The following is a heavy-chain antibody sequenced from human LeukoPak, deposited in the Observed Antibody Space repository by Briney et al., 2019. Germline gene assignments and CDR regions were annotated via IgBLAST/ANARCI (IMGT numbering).Heavy chain of an antibody. Sequence: GGSLRLSCAASGFTFSTYAMNWVRQAPGKGLEWVSAISGSGGSTYYTDSVEGRFTISRDNYKNTLNLQMNSLRAEDTAVYYCAKQPRNYYGSGSPDAFDIWGQGTMVTVSS. D-gene: IGHD3-10*01. J-gene: IGHJ3*02. CDR1: GFTFSTYA. CDR2: ISGSGGST. V-gene: IGHV3-23*01. CDR3: AKQPRNYYGSGSPDAFDI.